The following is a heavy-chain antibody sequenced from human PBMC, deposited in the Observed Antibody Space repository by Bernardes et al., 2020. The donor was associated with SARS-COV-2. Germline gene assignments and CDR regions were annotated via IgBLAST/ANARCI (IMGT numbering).Heavy chain of an antibody. D-gene: IGHD3-10*01. J-gene: IGHJ6*02. Sequence: SETLSLTCAVYGGSFSGYSWTWIRQPPAKGLEWIGEINHSGTTKYNPSLKSRVTISVDTSKNQFSLKLSSVTAADTAVYYCARDTYYGSGSYYYYGMDVWGQGTTVTVSS. CDR3: ARDTYYGSGSYYYYGMDV. V-gene: IGHV4-34*01. CDR2: INHSGTT. CDR1: GGSFSGYS.